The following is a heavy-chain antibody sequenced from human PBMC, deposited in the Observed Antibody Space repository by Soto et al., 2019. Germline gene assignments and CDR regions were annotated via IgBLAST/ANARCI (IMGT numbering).Heavy chain of an antibody. CDR1: ADSISSYY. D-gene: IGHD3-10*01. CDR3: AGDKGYYYGGMDV. V-gene: IGHV4-4*07. J-gene: IGHJ6*02. CDR2: NYTSGNT. Sequence: SATLSLTCTVSADSISSYYWSWIRQPAGKGLLWIGRNYTSGNTHDNPSLWSRVTMSVDTSRNQLSLKLRSVTAADTAVYFCAGDKGYYYGGMDVWGQGTTVT.